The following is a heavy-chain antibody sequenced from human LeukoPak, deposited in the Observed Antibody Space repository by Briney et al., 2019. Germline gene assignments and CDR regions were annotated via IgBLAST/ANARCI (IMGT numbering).Heavy chain of an antibody. J-gene: IGHJ5*02. CDR2: INPNSGGT. D-gene: IGHD3-22*01. V-gene: IGHV1-2*02. CDR1: GYTFTGYY. Sequence: ASVKVSCKASGYTFTGYYMHWVRQAPGQGHEWMGWINPNSGGTNYAQKFQGRVTMTRDTSISTAYMELSRLKSDDTAVYYCARLADYYDSSGSASWGQGTLVTVSS. CDR3: ARLADYYDSSGSAS.